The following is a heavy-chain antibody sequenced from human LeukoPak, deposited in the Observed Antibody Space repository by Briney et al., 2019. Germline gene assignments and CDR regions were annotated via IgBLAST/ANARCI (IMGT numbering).Heavy chain of an antibody. CDR2: IKQDGSEK. CDR1: EFTFSAYW. V-gene: IGHV3-7*01. J-gene: IGHJ4*02. D-gene: IGHD1-26*01. CDR3: ARASLTGVGATTFDY. Sequence: GGSLRLSCAASEFTFSAYWMSWVRQAPGKGLEWVANIKQDGSEKFYVDSVKGRFTISRDNAKNSLYLQMNSLRAEDTAVYYCARASLTGVGATTFDYWGQGTLVTVSS.